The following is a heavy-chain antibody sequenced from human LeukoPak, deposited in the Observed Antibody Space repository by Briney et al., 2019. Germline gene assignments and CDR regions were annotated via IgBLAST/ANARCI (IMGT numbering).Heavy chain of an antibody. CDR2: INWNGGST. Sequence: GGSLRLSCAASGFTFDDYGMSWVRQAPGKGLEWVSGINWNGGSTGYADSVKGRFTISRDNAKNSLYLQMNSLRAEDTALYYCARWKPLGMGSGYDYWGQGTLVTVSS. J-gene: IGHJ4*02. D-gene: IGHD3-22*01. V-gene: IGHV3-20*04. CDR1: GFTFDDYG. CDR3: ARWKPLGMGSGYDY.